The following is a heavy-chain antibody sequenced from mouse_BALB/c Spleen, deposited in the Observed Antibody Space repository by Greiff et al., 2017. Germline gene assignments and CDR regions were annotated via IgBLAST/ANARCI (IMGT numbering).Heavy chain of an antibody. J-gene: IGHJ1*01. Sequence: VQLQQSGPELVKPGASVRISCKASGYTFTSYYIHWVKQRPGQGLEWIGWIYPGNFNTKYNEKFKGKATLTADKSSSTAYMQLSSLTSEDSAVYFCVYDYDGYFDVWGAGTTVTVSS. CDR1: GYTFTSYY. D-gene: IGHD2-4*01. CDR3: VYDYDGYFDV. V-gene: IGHV1S56*01. CDR2: IYPGNFNT.